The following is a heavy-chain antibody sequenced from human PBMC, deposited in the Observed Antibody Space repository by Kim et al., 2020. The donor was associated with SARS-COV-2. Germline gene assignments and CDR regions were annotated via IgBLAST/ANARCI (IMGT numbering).Heavy chain of an antibody. V-gene: IGHV3-7*03. D-gene: IGHD1-26*01. CDR3: ARARGSYFPFDY. Sequence: YYVDSVKGRFTISRDNAKNSLYLQMNSLRAEDTAVYYCARARGSYFPFDYWGQGTLVTVSS. J-gene: IGHJ4*02.